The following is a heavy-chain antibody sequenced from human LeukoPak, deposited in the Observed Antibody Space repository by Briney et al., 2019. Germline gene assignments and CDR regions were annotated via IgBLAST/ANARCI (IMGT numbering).Heavy chain of an antibody. J-gene: IGHJ6*02. Sequence: SVKVSCKASGGTFSSYAISWVRQAPGQGLEWMGGIIPIFGTANYAQKFQGRVTITADESTSTAYMELSSLRSEDTAVYYCARDHAEASTSHYYHGMDVWGQGTTVTVSS. D-gene: IGHD2-2*01. CDR2: IIPIFGTA. CDR3: ARDHAEASTSHYYHGMDV. V-gene: IGHV1-69*13. CDR1: GGTFSSYA.